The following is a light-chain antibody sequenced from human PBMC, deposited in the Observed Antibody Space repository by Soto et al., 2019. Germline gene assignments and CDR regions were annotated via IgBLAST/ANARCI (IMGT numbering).Light chain of an antibody. CDR1: SSDVGSYNL. V-gene: IGLV2-23*03. CDR2: EGS. Sequence: QSVLTQPASVSGSPGQSITISCTGTSSDVGSYNLVSWYQQHPGKAPKLMIYEGSKRPSGVSNRFSGSKSGNTASLTISGLQAEDEADYYSCSYAGSSTFVVFDGGTKLTVL. J-gene: IGLJ2*01. CDR3: CSYAGSSTFVV.